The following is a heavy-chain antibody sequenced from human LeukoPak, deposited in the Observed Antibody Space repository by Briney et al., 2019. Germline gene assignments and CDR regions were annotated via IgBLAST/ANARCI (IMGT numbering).Heavy chain of an antibody. J-gene: IGHJ4*02. Sequence: SETLSLTCTISGGSISRGCYYWSWIRRPAGTGLEWIGRIYSSGSTNYNPSLKSRVTMSLDTSKNQVSLNLRSVTAADTAVYYCARESSAAAGDYWGQGTLVTVSS. CDR3: ARESSAAAGDY. CDR1: GGSISRGCYY. D-gene: IGHD6-13*01. CDR2: IYSSGST. V-gene: IGHV4-61*02.